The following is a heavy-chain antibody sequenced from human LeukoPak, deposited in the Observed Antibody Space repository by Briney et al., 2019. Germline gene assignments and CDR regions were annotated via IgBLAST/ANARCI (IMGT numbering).Heavy chain of an antibody. V-gene: IGHV4-4*07. CDR2: IYTSGST. D-gene: IGHD6-13*01. CDR1: GGSISSYY. J-gene: IGHJ4*02. Sequence: PSETLSLTCTVSGGSISSYYWSWIPQPAGKGLEWIGRIYTSGSTNYNPSLKSRVTMSVDTSKNQFSLKLSSVTAADTAVYYCAREGPYSSSWYYFDYWGQGTLVTVSS. CDR3: AREGPYSSSWYYFDY.